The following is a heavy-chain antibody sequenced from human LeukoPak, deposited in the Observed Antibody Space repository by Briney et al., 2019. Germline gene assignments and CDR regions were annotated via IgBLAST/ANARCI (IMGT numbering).Heavy chain of an antibody. CDR2: IYYSGST. Sequence: SETLSLTCTVSGGSISSSSYCWGWLRQPPGKGLEWIGSIYYSGSTYYNPSLKSRATISVDTSKNQFSLKLSSVTAADTAVYYCARTRYSSAGDYYYYMDVWGKGTTATVSS. CDR1: GGSISSSSYC. V-gene: IGHV4-39*07. D-gene: IGHD6-25*01. CDR3: ARTRYSSAGDYYYYMDV. J-gene: IGHJ6*03.